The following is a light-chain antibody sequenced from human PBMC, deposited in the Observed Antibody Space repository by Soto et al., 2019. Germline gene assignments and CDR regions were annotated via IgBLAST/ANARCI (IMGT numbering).Light chain of an antibody. J-gene: IGKJ2*01. CDR3: QQYISHAT. V-gene: IGKV1-5*01. Sequence: DIQMTQSPSTLSASVGDRVTITCRVSQSISRWLAWYQQKPGKAPKVLIYDASSLERGVPSSFSGSGAGTEFTLTISSLQHEDVATYYCQQYISHATFCQRTKLEIE. CDR1: QSISRW. CDR2: DAS.